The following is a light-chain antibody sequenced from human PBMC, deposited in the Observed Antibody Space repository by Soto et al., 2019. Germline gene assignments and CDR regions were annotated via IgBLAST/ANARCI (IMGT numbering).Light chain of an antibody. Sequence: QSALTQPASVSGSPGQSITIPCTGTNNDVGAYPYVSWYQQHPGTAPKLIIYEVTNRPSGISDRFSGSKSGNTASLTISGLQAEDESDYYCSSFATSGTTVIFGGGTKLTVL. CDR3: SSFATSGTTVI. CDR1: NNDVGAYPY. V-gene: IGLV2-14*01. CDR2: EVT. J-gene: IGLJ2*01.